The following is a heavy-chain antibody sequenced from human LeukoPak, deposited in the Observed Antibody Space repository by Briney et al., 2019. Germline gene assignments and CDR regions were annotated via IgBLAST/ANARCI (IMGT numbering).Heavy chain of an antibody. CDR3: ATSRLGYCSGGSCRYDSAFDI. D-gene: IGHD2-15*01. J-gene: IGHJ3*02. V-gene: IGHV1-8*01. CDR2: MNPNSGNT. CDR1: GYPFISYD. Sequence: ASVTVSCKASGYPFISYDINWVRQAPGQGLEWMGWMNPNSGNTGYVQKFQGRVTMTRNTSISTAYMELRSMKSEDTAAYCCATSRLGYCSGGSCRYDSAFDIWGQGRMVTVSS.